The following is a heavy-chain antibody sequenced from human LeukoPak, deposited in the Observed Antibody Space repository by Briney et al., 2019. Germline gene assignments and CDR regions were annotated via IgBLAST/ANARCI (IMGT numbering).Heavy chain of an antibody. CDR1: GGSISSSHW. CDR3: ARVHNYYYYIDV. Sequence: SGTLSLTCAVSGGSISSSHWCIWVRQSPGKGLEWIGEIYHSGNTNYSPSLKSRVTISVDKSTNQFSLKLSSVTAADTAVYYCARVHNYYYYIDVWGKGTTVTVSS. J-gene: IGHJ6*03. V-gene: IGHV4-4*02. CDR2: IYHSGNT.